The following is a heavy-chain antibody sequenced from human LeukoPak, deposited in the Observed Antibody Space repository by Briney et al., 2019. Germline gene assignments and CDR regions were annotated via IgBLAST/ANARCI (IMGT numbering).Heavy chain of an antibody. V-gene: IGHV4-34*01. CDR1: GGSFSGYY. CDR3: ASRYCSGGSCAFDY. Sequence: SETLSLTCAVYGGSFSGYYWGWIRQPPGKGLEWIGEINHSGSTNYNPSLKSRVTISVDTSKNQFSLKLSSVTAADTAVYYCASRYCSGGSCAFDYWGQGTLVTVS. D-gene: IGHD2-15*01. CDR2: INHSGST. J-gene: IGHJ4*02.